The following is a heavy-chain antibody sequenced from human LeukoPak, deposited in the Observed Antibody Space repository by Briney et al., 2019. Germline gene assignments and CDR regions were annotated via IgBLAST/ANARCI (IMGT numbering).Heavy chain of an antibody. J-gene: IGHJ4*02. Sequence: SVNVSCKSSVGTFSTYAISWVRQAPGQGLEWMGRIIPILGIANYAQKFQGRVTITADKSTSTAYMELSSLRSEDTAVYYCARSEGAVASSNYYFDYWGQGTLVTVSS. CDR1: VGTFSTYA. CDR2: IIPILGIA. D-gene: IGHD6-19*01. V-gene: IGHV1-69*04. CDR3: ARSEGAVASSNYYFDY.